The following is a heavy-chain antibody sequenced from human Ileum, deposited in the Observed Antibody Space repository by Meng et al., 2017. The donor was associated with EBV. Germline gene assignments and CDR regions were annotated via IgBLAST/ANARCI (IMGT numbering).Heavy chain of an antibody. Sequence: QESGPGLGKPSGTLSLTCAVSGDSISSNNWWSWVRQSPGKGLEWIAEIHHSGTTTYNPSLKSRVTISVDKSENHFSLKLTSVTAADTAVYYCARDSDYVWGIWGQGTLVTVSS. CDR2: IHHSGTT. CDR1: GDSISSNNW. CDR3: ARDSDYVWGI. J-gene: IGHJ4*02. V-gene: IGHV4-4*02. D-gene: IGHD3-16*01.